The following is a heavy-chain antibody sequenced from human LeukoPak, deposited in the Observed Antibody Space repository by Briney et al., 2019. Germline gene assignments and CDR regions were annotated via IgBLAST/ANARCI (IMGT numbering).Heavy chain of an antibody. Sequence: SETLSLTCNVSGGSIRGYYWSWIRQPPGKGLEWIGYIYDSGSTNYNPSLKSRVTISVDTSKNQFSLKLSSVTAADTAVYYCACLTTADAFDIWGQGTMVTVSS. J-gene: IGHJ3*02. CDR3: ACLTTADAFDI. V-gene: IGHV4-59*01. D-gene: IGHD3-22*01. CDR1: GGSIRGYY. CDR2: IYDSGST.